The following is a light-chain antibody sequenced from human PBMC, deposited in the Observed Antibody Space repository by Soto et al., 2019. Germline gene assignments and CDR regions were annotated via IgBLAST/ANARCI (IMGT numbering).Light chain of an antibody. J-gene: IGKJ3*01. Sequence: DIQMTQSPSCLSASVGDIVTLACRASQSVDNYLKWYQQKPGKATGRLIYAASTLQSGVPSRLSDSRSATYFTINISSLQPADFSTYYCQQDLRPPRPFGTGTKVDIK. V-gene: IGKV1-39*01. CDR3: QQDLRPPRP. CDR1: QSVDNY. CDR2: AAS.